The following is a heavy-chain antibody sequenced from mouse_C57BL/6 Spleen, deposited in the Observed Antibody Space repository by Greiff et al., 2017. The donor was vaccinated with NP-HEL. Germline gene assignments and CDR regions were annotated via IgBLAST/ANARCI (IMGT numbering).Heavy chain of an antibody. CDR2: IYPGDGDT. CDR3: ARFGSSYGYYAMDY. CDR1: GYAFSSYW. V-gene: IGHV1-80*01. D-gene: IGHD1-1*01. J-gene: IGHJ4*01. Sequence: VQLQQSGAELVKPGASVKISCKASGYAFSSYWMNWVKQRPGKGLEWIGQIYPGDGDTNYNGKFKGKATLTADKSSSTAYMQLSSLTSEDSAVYFCARFGSSYGYYAMDYWGQGTSVTVSS.